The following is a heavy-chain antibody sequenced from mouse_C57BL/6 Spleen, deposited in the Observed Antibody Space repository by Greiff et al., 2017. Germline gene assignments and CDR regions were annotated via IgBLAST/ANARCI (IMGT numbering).Heavy chain of an antibody. V-gene: IGHV5-17*01. J-gene: IGHJ2*01. CDR1: GFTFSDYG. CDR3: ASRDYYDYDYFDY. CDR2: ISSGSSTI. Sequence: DVKLVESGGGLVKPGGSLKLSCAASGFTFSDYGMHWVRQAPEKGLEWVAYISSGSSTIYYADTVKGRFTISSDNAKNTLFLQMTSLRSEDTAMYYCASRDYYDYDYFDYWGQGTTLTVSS. D-gene: IGHD2-4*01.